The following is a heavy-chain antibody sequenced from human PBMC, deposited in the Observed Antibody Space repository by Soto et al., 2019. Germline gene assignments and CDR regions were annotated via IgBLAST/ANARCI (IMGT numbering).Heavy chain of an antibody. CDR3: ARDGYSAGFDI. D-gene: IGHD5-18*01. CDR1: GFTVSSYY. J-gene: IGHJ3*02. Sequence: EVQLVESGGGLVQPGGSLRLSCAASGFTVSSYYMSWVRQPPGKGLELVANIKQDGSEKDYVDSVKGRFTISRENAKNSLYLQMNSLRAEDTAVYYCARDGYSAGFDIWGQGTMVTVSS. V-gene: IGHV3-7*01. CDR2: IKQDGSEK.